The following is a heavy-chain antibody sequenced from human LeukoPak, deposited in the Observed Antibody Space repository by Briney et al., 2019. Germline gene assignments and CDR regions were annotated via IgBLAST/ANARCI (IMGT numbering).Heavy chain of an antibody. CDR3: ARVAYGSSWYVDY. CDR1: GFTFSRYW. D-gene: IGHD6-13*01. Sequence: GGSLRLSCAASGFTFSRYWMHWVRQAPGKGLVWVSRINSDGSSTSYADSVKGRFTISRDNAKNTLYLQMNSLRAEDTAVYYCARVAYGSSWYVDYWGQGTLVTVSS. V-gene: IGHV3-74*01. CDR2: INSDGSST. J-gene: IGHJ4*02.